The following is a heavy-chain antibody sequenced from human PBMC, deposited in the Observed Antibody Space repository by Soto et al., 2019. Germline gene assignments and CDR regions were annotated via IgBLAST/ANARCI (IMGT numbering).Heavy chain of an antibody. CDR1: GFTFSSYG. CDR3: ANPDYYDSSGFDY. D-gene: IGHD3-22*01. Sequence: LRLSCAASGFTFSSYGMHWVRQAPGKGLEWVAVISYDGSNKYYADSVKGRFTISRDNSKNTLYLQMNSLRAEDTAVYYCANPDYYDSSGFDYWGQGTLVTVSS. CDR2: ISYDGSNK. J-gene: IGHJ4*02. V-gene: IGHV3-30*18.